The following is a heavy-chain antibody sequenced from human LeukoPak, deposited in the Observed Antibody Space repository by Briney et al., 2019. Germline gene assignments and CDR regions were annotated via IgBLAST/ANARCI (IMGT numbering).Heavy chain of an antibody. V-gene: IGHV4-34*01. Sequence: PSETLSLTCAVYGGSFSGYYWSWIRQPPGKGLEWIGEINHSGSTNYNPSLKSRVTISVDTSKNQFSLKLSSVTAADTAVYYCARLRRRYCSSTSCPWANFDYWGQGTLVTVSS. CDR2: INHSGST. CDR3: ARLRRRYCSSTSCPWANFDY. J-gene: IGHJ4*02. D-gene: IGHD2-2*01. CDR1: GGSFSGYY.